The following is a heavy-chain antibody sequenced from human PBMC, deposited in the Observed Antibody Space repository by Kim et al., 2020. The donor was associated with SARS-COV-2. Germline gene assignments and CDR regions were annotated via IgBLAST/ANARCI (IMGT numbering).Heavy chain of an antibody. Sequence: GGSLRLSCAASGFTFNTYGMHWVRQAPGKGLEWVAVISYDGSNKYYADSVKGRFTISRDNSKNTLHLQMNSLRIEDTAVYYCARSFSGSYFGYDYWGQGTTVTVSS. CDR1: GFTFNTYG. CDR3: ARSFSGSYFGYDY. D-gene: IGHD1-26*01. V-gene: IGHV3-30*03. CDR2: ISYDGSNK. J-gene: IGHJ4*02.